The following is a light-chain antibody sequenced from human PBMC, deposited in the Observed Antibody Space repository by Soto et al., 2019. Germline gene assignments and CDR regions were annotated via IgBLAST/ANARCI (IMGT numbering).Light chain of an antibody. V-gene: IGKV3-15*01. CDR2: GAS. J-gene: IGKJ4*01. Sequence: EIVMTQSPATLSVSPGERATLSCRASQTLYNNLAWYQQKLGQAPRLLIYGASASATDIPARFSGSGSGPEFTLTISGLQSEDFAIYYCQQYSDWPLTFGGGTKVEIK. CDR3: QQYSDWPLT. CDR1: QTLYNN.